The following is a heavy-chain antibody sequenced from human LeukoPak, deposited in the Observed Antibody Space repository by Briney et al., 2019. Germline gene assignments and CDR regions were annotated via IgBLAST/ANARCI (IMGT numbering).Heavy chain of an antibody. Sequence: SETLSLTCTVSGGSISSYYWSWIRQPPGKGLEWIGYIYYSGSTNYNPSLKSRVTISVDKSKNQFSLKLSSVTAADTAVYYSAARGGGDFDYWGQGTLVTVSS. J-gene: IGHJ4*02. CDR2: IYYSGST. CDR3: AARGGGDFDY. D-gene: IGHD3-16*01. CDR1: GGSISSYY. V-gene: IGHV4-59*01.